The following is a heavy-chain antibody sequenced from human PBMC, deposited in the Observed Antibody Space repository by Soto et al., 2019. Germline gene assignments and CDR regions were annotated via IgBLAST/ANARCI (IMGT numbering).Heavy chain of an antibody. CDR3: AKDWYSDGWPLFDY. V-gene: IGHV3-7*03. CDR2: ISPDGSAK. CDR1: GFTFGSYW. Sequence: PGGSLRLSGAVSGFTFGSYWMSWVRQAPGKGLEWVANISPDGSAKYYVDSVKGRFTISRDNAKNSLYLQMDSLTVEDTAVYFCAKDWYSDGWPLFDYWGQGTLVTVSS. D-gene: IGHD6-19*01. J-gene: IGHJ4*02.